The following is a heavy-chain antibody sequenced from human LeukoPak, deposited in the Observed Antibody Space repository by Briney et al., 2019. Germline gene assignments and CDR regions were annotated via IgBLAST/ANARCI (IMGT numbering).Heavy chain of an antibody. J-gene: IGHJ4*02. CDR2: INHSGST. Sequence: PSETLSLTCAVYGGSFSGYYWSWIRQPPGKGLEWIGEINHSGSTNYNPSLKSRVTISVDTSKNQFSLKLSSVTAADTAVYYCRAARSGTRIDNWGQGTLVTVSS. CDR3: RAARSGTRIDN. D-gene: IGHD1/OR15-1a*01. V-gene: IGHV4-34*01. CDR1: GGSFSGYY.